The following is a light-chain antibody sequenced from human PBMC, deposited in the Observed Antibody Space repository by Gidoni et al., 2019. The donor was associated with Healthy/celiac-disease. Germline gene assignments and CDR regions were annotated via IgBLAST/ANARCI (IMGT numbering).Light chain of an antibody. V-gene: IGKV1-5*03. Sequence: DIHMTQSPSTLSASVGDRVTITCRASQSMSSWLDWYQQKPGKAPKLLIYKASSLESGVPSRFSGSGSGTEFTLTISSLQPDDFATYYCQQYNSYLYTFXXXTKLEIK. CDR3: QQYNSYLYT. CDR1: QSMSSW. CDR2: KAS. J-gene: IGKJ2*01.